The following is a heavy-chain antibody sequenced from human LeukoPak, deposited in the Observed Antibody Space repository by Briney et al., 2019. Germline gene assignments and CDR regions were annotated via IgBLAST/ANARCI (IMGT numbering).Heavy chain of an antibody. V-gene: IGHV1-2*02. J-gene: IGHJ4*02. CDR1: GYTFTVYY. D-gene: IGHD6-19*01. CDR3: ARGSIAVAGSLYYFDY. Sequence: ASVKVSCKAAGYTFTVYYIHWLRQAPGQGLEWMGGIIPNSGGTKYAQKFQDRVTMTRDTSISPDYMELSRLRCEDTAVYSCARGSIAVAGSLYYFDYWGQGNLVTVS. CDR2: IIPNSGGT.